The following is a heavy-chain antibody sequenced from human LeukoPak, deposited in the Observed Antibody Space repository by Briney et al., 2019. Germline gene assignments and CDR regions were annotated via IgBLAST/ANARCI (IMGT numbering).Heavy chain of an antibody. CDR2: IIHSGST. J-gene: IGHJ3*02. CDR1: GGSFSDFY. Sequence: SEPLSLTCAVYGGSFSDFYWSWIRQLPGKGLEWIGEIIHSGSTNHNPSLKSRVTISVDTSKNQFSLKLSSVTAADTAVYHCARRRSLYGDYDAFDIWGQGTTVTVSS. CDR3: ARRRSLYGDYDAFDI. D-gene: IGHD4-17*01. V-gene: IGHV4-34*12.